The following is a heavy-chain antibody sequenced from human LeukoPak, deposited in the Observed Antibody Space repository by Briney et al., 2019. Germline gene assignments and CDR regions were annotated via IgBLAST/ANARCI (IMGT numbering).Heavy chain of an antibody. D-gene: IGHD3-10*01. V-gene: IGHV1-2*02. J-gene: IGHJ6*03. CDR1: GYTFTGYY. CDR2: INPNSGGT. Sequence: ASVKVSCKASGYTFTGYYMHWVRQAPGQGLEWMGWINPNSGGTNYAQKFQGRVTMTRDTSISTAYMELSRLRSDDTAVYYCASYGSGSYVLSYYYYYMDVWGKGTTVTVSS. CDR3: ASYGSGSYVLSYYYYYMDV.